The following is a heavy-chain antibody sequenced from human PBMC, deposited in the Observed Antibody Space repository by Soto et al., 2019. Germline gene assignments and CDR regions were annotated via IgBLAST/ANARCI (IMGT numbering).Heavy chain of an antibody. Sequence: PGGSMRLSCAASGLDYNTYSMHWVRISTGKGLEWVALIWNDGSKKYYVDSVKGRFTISRDNSQNTLNLQMDSLRAEDTAVYFCVRGIPFQYSNNWLHWYFDLWGRGTQVTVSS. D-gene: IGHD1-1*01. CDR3: VRGIPFQYSNNWLHWYFDL. J-gene: IGHJ2*01. V-gene: IGHV3-33*01. CDR1: GLDYNTYS. CDR2: IWNDGSKK.